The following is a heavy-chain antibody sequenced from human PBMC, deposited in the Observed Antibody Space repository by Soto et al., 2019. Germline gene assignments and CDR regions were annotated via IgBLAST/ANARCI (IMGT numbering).Heavy chain of an antibody. Sequence: SVKVSCKASGGTFSSYTISWVRQAPGQGLEWMGRIIPILGIANYAQKFQGRVTITADKSTSTAYMELSSLRSEDTAVYYCASVYYDSSGYYPYFDYWGQGTLVTVSS. D-gene: IGHD3-22*01. CDR3: ASVYYDSSGYYPYFDY. V-gene: IGHV1-69*02. CDR1: GGTFSSYT. CDR2: IIPILGIA. J-gene: IGHJ4*02.